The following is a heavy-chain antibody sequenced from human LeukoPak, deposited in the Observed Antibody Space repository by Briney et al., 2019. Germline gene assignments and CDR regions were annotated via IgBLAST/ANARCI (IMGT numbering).Heavy chain of an antibody. CDR2: IYYSGST. J-gene: IGHJ4*02. Sequence: GSLRLSCAASGFTFSDYNMRWIRQAPGKGLEWIGSIYYSGSTYYNPSLKSRVTISVDTSKNQFSLKLSSVTAADTAVYYCARLGQQLVFDYWGQGTLVTVSS. CDR3: ARLGQQLVFDY. D-gene: IGHD6-13*01. CDR1: GFTFSDYN. V-gene: IGHV4-39*01.